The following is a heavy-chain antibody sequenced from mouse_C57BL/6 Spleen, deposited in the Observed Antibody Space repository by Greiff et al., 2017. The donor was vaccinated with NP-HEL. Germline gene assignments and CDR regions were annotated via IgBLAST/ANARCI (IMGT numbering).Heavy chain of an antibody. CDR3: ARHDGRFDY. V-gene: IGHV5-6*01. CDR2: ISSGGSYT. CDR1: GFTFSSYG. J-gene: IGHJ2*01. D-gene: IGHD1-1*01. Sequence: EVQGVESGGDLVKPGGSLKLSCAASGFTFSSYGMSWVRQTPDKRLEWVATISSGGSYTYYPDSVKGRFTISRDNAKNTLYLQMSSLKSEDTAMYYCARHDGRFDYWGQGTTLTVSS.